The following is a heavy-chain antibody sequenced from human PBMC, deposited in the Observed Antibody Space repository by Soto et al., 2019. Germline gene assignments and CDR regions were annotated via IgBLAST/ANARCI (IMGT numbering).Heavy chain of an antibody. D-gene: IGHD5-12*01. V-gene: IGHV4-59*08. CDR3: ARHGGYDYYIDY. CDR1: GVSIISYY. Sequence: SETLCLTCTVSGVSIISYYWSWIRQSPGEGLEWIGYIYYSGSAKYNPSLESRVTISLDTSKNQFSLRLSSVTAADTAVYYCARHGGYDYYIDYWGQGTLVIVSS. CDR2: IYYSGSA. J-gene: IGHJ4*02.